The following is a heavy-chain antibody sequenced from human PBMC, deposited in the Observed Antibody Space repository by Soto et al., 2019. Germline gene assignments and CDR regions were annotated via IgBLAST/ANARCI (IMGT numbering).Heavy chain of an antibody. J-gene: IGHJ3*01. CDR1: GDSVRNTNYY. V-gene: IGHV4-61*01. CDR2: IYYTGAT. D-gene: IGHD2-21*01. Sequence: PSENLYLTCTVSGDSVRNTNYYWSWIRQPPGKGLEWIGYIYYTGATNYNPSLKSRVTISLDTSKNQFSLQLNSVTTADTAVYSCASMNIVYGHAFDFCLQVTMVT. CDR3: ASMNIVYGHAFDF.